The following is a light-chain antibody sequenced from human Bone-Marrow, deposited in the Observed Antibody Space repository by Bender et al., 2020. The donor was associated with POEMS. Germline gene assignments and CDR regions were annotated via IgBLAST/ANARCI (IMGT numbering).Light chain of an antibody. CDR3: TSYTTGTTPVV. CDR2: DVR. Sequence: QSALTQPASVSGSPGQSITISCTGTSSDVGGYHYVSWYQQHPGKAPKLMIYDVRSRPSGVSSRFSGSKSGNTASLTISGLQADDEADYYCTSYTTGTTPVVFGGGTTVTVL. J-gene: IGLJ2*01. V-gene: IGLV2-14*03. CDR1: SSDVGGYHY.